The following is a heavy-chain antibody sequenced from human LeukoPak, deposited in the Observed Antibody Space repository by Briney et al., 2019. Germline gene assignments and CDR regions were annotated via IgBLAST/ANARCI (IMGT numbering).Heavy chain of an antibody. J-gene: IGHJ5*02. CDR1: GGSIRNYF. D-gene: IGHD3-10*01. CDR3: ARPHPLYGSGSYVS. V-gene: IGHV4-59*08. Sequence: SETLSLTCIVSGGSIRNYFWSWIRQPPGKGLEWIGHIHYTGSTNYNPSLKSRVTISVDTSNNQFSLKLSSVSAADTAVYYCARPHPLYGSGSYVSWGQGTLVTVSS. CDR2: IHYTGST.